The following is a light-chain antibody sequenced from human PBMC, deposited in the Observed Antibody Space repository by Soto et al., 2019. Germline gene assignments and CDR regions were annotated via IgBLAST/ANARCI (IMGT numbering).Light chain of an antibody. V-gene: IGLV1-44*01. CDR1: SSNIGSNV. Sequence: QSVLTQPPSASGTPGQRVTISCSGSSSNIGSNVVNWYQQLPGTAPKLLIYSNNQRPSGVPDRFSGSKSGTSASLAISGLPSEDETDYYCASWDDSLSAVLFGGGTQLAVL. CDR3: ASWDDSLSAVL. CDR2: SNN. J-gene: IGLJ2*01.